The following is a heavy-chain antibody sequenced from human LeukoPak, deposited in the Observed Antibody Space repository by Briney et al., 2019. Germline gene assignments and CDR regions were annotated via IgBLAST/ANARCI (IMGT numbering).Heavy chain of an antibody. J-gene: IGHJ3*02. V-gene: IGHV4-30-2*01. CDR3: ARERAYYYDSSGYDYARRSAFDI. Sequence: PSQTLSLTCAVSGGSISSGGYSWSWIRQPPGKGLEWIGYIYHSGSTYYNPSLKSRVTISVDRSKNQFSLKLSSVTAADTAVYYCARERAYYYDSSGYDYARRSAFDIWGQGTMVTVSS. CDR2: IYHSGST. CDR1: GGSISSGGYS. D-gene: IGHD3-22*01.